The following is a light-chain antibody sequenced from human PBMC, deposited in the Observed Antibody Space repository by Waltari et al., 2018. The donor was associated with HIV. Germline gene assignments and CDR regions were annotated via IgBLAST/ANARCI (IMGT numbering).Light chain of an antibody. CDR2: SNN. Sequence: QSVLTQSPSASGPPGQRVIISCSGSSSNIGSNSVNWYQQLPGTAPKLLIYSNNERPSGGLDRLSGSKSGTSASLAISGVQSEDEADYHCSAWDDSLNGPVFGGGTKLTVL. V-gene: IGLV1-44*01. J-gene: IGLJ2*01. CDR3: SAWDDSLNGPV. CDR1: SSNIGSNS.